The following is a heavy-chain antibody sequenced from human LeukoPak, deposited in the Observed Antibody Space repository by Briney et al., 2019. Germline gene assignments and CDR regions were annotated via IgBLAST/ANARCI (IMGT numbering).Heavy chain of an antibody. Sequence: SETLSLTCTVSGSSISSYYWSWIRQSPGKGLEWIGHIHYSGSTNYNPPLKSRATISADTSKNQFSLKLSSVTAADTAVYYCARQKYYYGSGSYDDAFDIWGQGTMVTVSS. CDR3: ARQKYYYGSGSYDDAFDI. V-gene: IGHV4-59*08. CDR2: IHYSGST. D-gene: IGHD3-10*01. CDR1: GSSISSYY. J-gene: IGHJ3*02.